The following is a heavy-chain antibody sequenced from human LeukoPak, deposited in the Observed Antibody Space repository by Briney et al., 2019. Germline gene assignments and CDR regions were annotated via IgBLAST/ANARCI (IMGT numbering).Heavy chain of an antibody. J-gene: IGHJ4*02. CDR2: IYTSGST. CDR3: TRRIWGAAIDY. D-gene: IGHD7-27*01. Sequence: PSETLSLTCTVSGGSISSGSYYWGWIRQPPGKGLEWIGSIYTSGSTYYNPSLKSRVAISVDTSKNQFSLKLSSVTAADTAMYYCTRRIWGAAIDYWGQGTLVTVSS. CDR1: GGSISSGSYY. V-gene: IGHV4-39*01.